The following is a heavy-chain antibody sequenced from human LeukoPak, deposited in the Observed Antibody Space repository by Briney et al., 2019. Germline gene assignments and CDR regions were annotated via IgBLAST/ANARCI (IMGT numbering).Heavy chain of an antibody. V-gene: IGHV3-49*04. Sequence: GGSLRLSCTASGFTFGDYAMSWVRQAPGKGLEWVGFIRSKAYGGTTEYAASVKGRFTISRDNAKNSLYLQMNSLRAEDTAVYYCAKGRGWFGDYYRSEPDIWGKGTTVTISS. D-gene: IGHD3-10*01. CDR1: GFTFGDYA. J-gene: IGHJ6*04. CDR3: AKGRGWFGDYYRSEPDI. CDR2: IRSKAYGGTT.